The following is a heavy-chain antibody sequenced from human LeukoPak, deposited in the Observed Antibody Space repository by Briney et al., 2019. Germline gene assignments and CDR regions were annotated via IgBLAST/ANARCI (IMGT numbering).Heavy chain of an antibody. D-gene: IGHD3-9*01. J-gene: IGHJ6*02. CDR3: ARVLPKYFDFLTGFYYYYGMDV. V-gene: IGHV3-13*01. CDR1: GFTFSSYD. Sequence: GGSLRLSCAASGFTFSSYDMHWVRQATGKGLEWVSGIGSAGDTYYPDSVKGRFTISRDNAKNSLYLQMNSLRAGDTAVYYCARVLPKYFDFLTGFYYYYGMDVWGQGTTVTVSS. CDR2: IGSAGDT.